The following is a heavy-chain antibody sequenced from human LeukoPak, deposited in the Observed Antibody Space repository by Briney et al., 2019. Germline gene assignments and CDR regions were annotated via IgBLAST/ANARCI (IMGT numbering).Heavy chain of an antibody. Sequence: PGGSLRLSCAASGFTFSNAWMSWVRQAPGKGLEWVGRIKSKTDGGTTDYAAPVKGRFTISRDDSKNTLYLQMNSLRAEDTAVYYCARGAGGYSTFDYWGQGTLVTVSS. CDR1: GFTFSNAW. CDR2: IKSKTDGGTT. V-gene: IGHV3-15*01. D-gene: IGHD3-3*01. J-gene: IGHJ4*02. CDR3: ARGAGGYSTFDY.